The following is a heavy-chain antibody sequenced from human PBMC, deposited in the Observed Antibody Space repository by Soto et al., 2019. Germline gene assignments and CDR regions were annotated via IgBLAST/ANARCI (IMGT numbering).Heavy chain of an antibody. J-gene: IGHJ4*02. CDR3: ARGGWRHIDY. CDR2: IYYSVIT. Sequence: SETLSLTCSVSCGSIGSYYWSWIRQPPGNGLYCIGYIYYSVITNXXPCLKSRXXISVDTSKNHXSLKLRPVTAAYTAVYYCARGGWRHIDYWSQGTLVTVSS. V-gene: IGHV4-59*08. CDR1: CGSIGSYY. D-gene: IGHD3-3*01.